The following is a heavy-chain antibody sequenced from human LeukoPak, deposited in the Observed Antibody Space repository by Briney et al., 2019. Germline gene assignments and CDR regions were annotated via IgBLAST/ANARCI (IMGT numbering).Heavy chain of an antibody. J-gene: IGHJ6*02. D-gene: IGHD5-12*01. V-gene: IGHV1-69*13. CDR1: GGTFSTYA. CDR2: IIPIFGTP. Sequence: VASVKVSCKASGGTFSTYAISWVRQAPGQGLEWMGGIIPIFGTPNYAQKFQGRVTINADESTSTAYMELSSLRSEDTAVYYCAGGYRGYDPNGKLRLDYHYHGMDVWGQGTTVTVSS. CDR3: AGGYRGYDPNGKLRLDYHYHGMDV.